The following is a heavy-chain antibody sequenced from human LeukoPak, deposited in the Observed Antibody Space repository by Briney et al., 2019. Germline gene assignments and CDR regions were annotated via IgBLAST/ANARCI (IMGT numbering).Heavy chain of an antibody. J-gene: IGHJ4*02. Sequence: ASVKVSCKASGYXXTXYYIHWVRQAPXXXXXXXXXINPNSSGTHYAQKFQGRVTMTRDTSISTAYMELSRLKSDDTAVYYCARVGQQQRDGYNYKYWGQGTLVTVSS. CDR2: INPNSSGT. CDR1: GYXXTXYY. CDR3: ARVGQQQRDGYNYKY. D-gene: IGHD5-24*01. V-gene: IGHV1-2*02.